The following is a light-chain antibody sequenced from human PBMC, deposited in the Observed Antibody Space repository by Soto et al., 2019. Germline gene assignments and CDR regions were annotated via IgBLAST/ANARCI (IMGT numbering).Light chain of an antibody. Sequence: EIVLTQSPATLSLSPGERATLSRRASQSVRNYLAWYQQKPGQAPRLLMYDTSNRATGIPARFSGSGSETDFTLTISSLEPEDFAVYYCQQRFNWPPITFGQGTRLEIK. CDR1: QSVRNY. CDR2: DTS. J-gene: IGKJ5*01. CDR3: QQRFNWPPIT. V-gene: IGKV3-11*01.